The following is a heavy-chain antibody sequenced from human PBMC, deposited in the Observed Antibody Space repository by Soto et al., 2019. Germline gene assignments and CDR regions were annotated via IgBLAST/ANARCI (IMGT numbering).Heavy chain of an antibody. CDR3: TTGGSGWSGYYYYDMDV. CDR1: GFTFSNAW. J-gene: IGHJ6*02. Sequence: GSLRLSCAASGFTFSNAWMSWVRQAPGKGLEWVGRIKSKTDGGTTDYAAPVKGRFTISRDDSKNTLYLQMNSLKTEDTAVYYCTTGGSGWSGYYYYDMDVWGQGTTVTVSS. V-gene: IGHV3-15*01. D-gene: IGHD6-19*01. CDR2: IKSKTDGGTT.